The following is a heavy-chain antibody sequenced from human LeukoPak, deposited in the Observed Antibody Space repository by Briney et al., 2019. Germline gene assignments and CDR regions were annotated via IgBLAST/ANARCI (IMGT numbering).Heavy chain of an antibody. CDR1: GFPFSSYW. CDR2: IKQDGSKK. J-gene: IGHJ4*02. CDR3: TRVGYIDEGIDY. Sequence: GGSLRLSCVASGFPFSSYWMTWVRQAPGKGLEWVANIKQDGSKKSYVDSVKGRLTISRDNAENSLYLQMNSLRAEDTAIYYCTRVGYIDEGIDYWGQGTLVTVSS. V-gene: IGHV3-7*04. D-gene: IGHD5-12*01.